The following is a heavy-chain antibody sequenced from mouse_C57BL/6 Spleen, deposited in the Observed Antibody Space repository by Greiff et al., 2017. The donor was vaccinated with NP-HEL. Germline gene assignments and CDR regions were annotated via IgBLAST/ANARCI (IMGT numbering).Heavy chain of an antibody. CDR1: GYAFSSSW. CDR2: IYPGDGDT. V-gene: IGHV1-82*01. CDR3: ARVDGYYGAFDY. J-gene: IGHJ2*01. D-gene: IGHD2-3*01. Sequence: QVQLQQSGPELVKPGASVKISCKASGYAFSSSWMNWVKQRPGKGLEWIGRIYPGDGDTNYNGKFKGKATLTADKSSSTAYMQLSSLTSEDSAVYFCARVDGYYGAFDYWGQGTTLTVSS.